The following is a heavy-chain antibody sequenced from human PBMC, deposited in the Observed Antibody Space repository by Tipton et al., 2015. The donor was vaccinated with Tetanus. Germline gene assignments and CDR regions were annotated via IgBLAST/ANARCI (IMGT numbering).Heavy chain of an antibody. CDR1: GDSIGRTSPY. CDR3: ARGRSEVSVFGMIIMGRGWLAP. D-gene: IGHD3-3*01. CDR2: IYRRETT. Sequence: TLSLTCTVSGDSIGRTSPYWGWIRQPPGKDLEWIGSIYRRETTYYNPSLKSRVTVSIDMSKNQFSLKLSSVTAADTAVYYCARGRSEVSVFGMIIMGRGWLAPWGQGALVTVSS. J-gene: IGHJ5*02. V-gene: IGHV4-39*01.